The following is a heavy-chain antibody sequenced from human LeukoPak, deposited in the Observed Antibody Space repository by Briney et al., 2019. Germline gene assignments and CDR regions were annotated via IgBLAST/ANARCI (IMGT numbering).Heavy chain of an antibody. CDR1: GGSISSYY. Sequence: PSQTLSLTCTVSGGSISSYYWSWIRQPPGKGLEWIWYIYYSGSTNYNPSLKSRVTISVDTSKNQSSLKLSSVTAADTAVYYCASSPAQWLVRWYFDLWGRGTLVTVSS. V-gene: IGHV4-59*01. D-gene: IGHD6-19*01. CDR2: IYYSGST. J-gene: IGHJ2*01. CDR3: ASSPAQWLVRWYFDL.